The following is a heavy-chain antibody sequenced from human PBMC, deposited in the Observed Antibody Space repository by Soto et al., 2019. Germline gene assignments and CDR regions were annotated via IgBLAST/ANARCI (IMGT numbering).Heavy chain of an antibody. D-gene: IGHD6-13*01. CDR3: ARDLGQQLVDY. Sequence: QVQLVQSGAEVKKPGASVKVSCKASGYSFTSYGISWVRQAPGQGLEWMGWISAYNGNKKYAQKLQGRVTMTTDTSTSTDYMELRSLRSDDTAVYYCARDLGQQLVDYGGQGTLVTVSS. CDR2: ISAYNGNK. V-gene: IGHV1-18*01. CDR1: GYSFTSYG. J-gene: IGHJ4*02.